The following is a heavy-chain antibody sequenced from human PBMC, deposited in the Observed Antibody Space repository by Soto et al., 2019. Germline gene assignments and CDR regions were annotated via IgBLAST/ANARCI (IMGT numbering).Heavy chain of an antibody. CDR2: INPSGGGT. V-gene: IGHV1-46*03. D-gene: IGHD3-16*01. Sequence: QVQLVQSGAEVKKPGASIKVSCKTSGYTFTSYYLHWVRQAPGQGLEWMGIINPSGGGTSYAQKFQSRVTMTIDSSTSTVYMELSSLICDDTAVYYCTRDRGTSMITKLFDYWGQGTLVTVSS. CDR3: TRDRGTSMITKLFDY. J-gene: IGHJ4*02. CDR1: GYTFTSYY.